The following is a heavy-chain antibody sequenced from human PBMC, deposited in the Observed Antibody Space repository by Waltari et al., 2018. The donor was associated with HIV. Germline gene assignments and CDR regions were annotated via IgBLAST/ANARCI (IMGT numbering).Heavy chain of an antibody. Sequence: QLQLQESGPGLVKPSETLSLTCTVSGGSISSSSYYWGWIRQPPGKGLEWIGSIYYSGGTYYNPSLKSRVTISVDTSKNQFSLKLSSVTAADTAVYYWARQQYCSGGSCPYNWFDPWGQGTLVTVSS. D-gene: IGHD2-15*01. CDR3: ARQQYCSGGSCPYNWFDP. V-gene: IGHV4-39*01. J-gene: IGHJ5*02. CDR1: GGSISSSSYY. CDR2: IYYSGGT.